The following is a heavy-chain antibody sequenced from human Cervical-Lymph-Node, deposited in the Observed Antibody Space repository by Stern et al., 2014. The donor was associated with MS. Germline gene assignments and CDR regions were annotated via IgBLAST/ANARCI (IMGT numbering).Heavy chain of an antibody. V-gene: IGHV3-21*01. D-gene: IGHD2-2*01. CDR3: ARDAEDQLPPGDV. Sequence: EVQLVESGGGLVKPGGSLRLSCAASGFTFSSYSMNWVRQAPGKGLEWVSSISSSSSYIYYADSVKGRFTISRDNAKNSLYLQMNSLRAEDTAVYYCARDAEDQLPPGDVWGQGTTVTVSS. J-gene: IGHJ6*02. CDR1: GFTFSSYS. CDR2: ISSSSSYI.